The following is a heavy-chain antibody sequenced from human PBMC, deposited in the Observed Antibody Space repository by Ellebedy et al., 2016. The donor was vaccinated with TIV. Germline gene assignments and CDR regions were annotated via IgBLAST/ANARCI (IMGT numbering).Heavy chain of an antibody. V-gene: IGHV4-30-4*01. Sequence: SETLSLXXTISGDSIGNADYFWTWIRQPPGKGLEWIGFIYYTGITHYNPSLNNRISISVDTSKHQFSLTLSSVTAADTAVYYCAKQGAVTGLFYFDVWGQGTLATVSS. CDR2: IYYTGIT. D-gene: IGHD6-19*01. J-gene: IGHJ4*02. CDR1: GDSIGNADYF. CDR3: AKQGAVTGLFYFDV.